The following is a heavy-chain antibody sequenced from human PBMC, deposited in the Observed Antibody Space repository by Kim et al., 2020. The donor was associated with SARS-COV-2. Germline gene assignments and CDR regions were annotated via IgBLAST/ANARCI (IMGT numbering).Heavy chain of an antibody. Sequence: GRPYYNPSLKGRVAISVDTSKNQFSLQLSCVTAADTAVYYCARHRDSQAYFDYWGQGTLVTVSS. J-gene: IGHJ4*02. CDR3: ARHRDSQAYFDY. CDR2: GRP. D-gene: IGHD3-22*01. V-gene: IGHV4-39*01.